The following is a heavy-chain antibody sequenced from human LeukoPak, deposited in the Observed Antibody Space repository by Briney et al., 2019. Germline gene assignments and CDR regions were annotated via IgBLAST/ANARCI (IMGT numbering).Heavy chain of an antibody. Sequence: ASVKVSCKASGYTFTGYYMHWVRQAPGQGLEWMGWINPNSGGTNYAQKFQGRVTMTRDTSISTAYMELSRLRSDDTAVYYCARDPVRDCSSTSCYPEENDAFDVWGQGTMVTVSS. CDR1: GYTFTGYY. J-gene: IGHJ3*01. CDR3: ARDPVRDCSSTSCYPEENDAFDV. V-gene: IGHV1-2*02. CDR2: INPNSGGT. D-gene: IGHD2-2*01.